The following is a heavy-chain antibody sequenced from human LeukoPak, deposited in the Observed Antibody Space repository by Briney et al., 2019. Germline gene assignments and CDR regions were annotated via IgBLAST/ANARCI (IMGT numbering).Heavy chain of an antibody. CDR1: GGSFSGYY. CDR3: ASHDFIGACSLPWYFDL. J-gene: IGHJ2*01. D-gene: IGHD3/OR15-3a*01. CDR2: VYYRGST. V-gene: IGHV4-39*01. Sequence: SETLSLTCAVYGGSFSGYYWGWIRQPPGKGLEWIGSVYYRGSTYYNPSLKSRVTISVDTSKNQFSLRLSSVTAADTAVYYCASHDFIGACSLPWYFDLWGGGTLVPVS.